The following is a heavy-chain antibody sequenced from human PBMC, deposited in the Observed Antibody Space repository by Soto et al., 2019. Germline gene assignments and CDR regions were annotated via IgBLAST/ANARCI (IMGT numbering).Heavy chain of an antibody. CDR3: ARVGGAPLGAFDI. J-gene: IGHJ3*02. CDR1: GASISHYY. Sequence: NPSETLSLTCTVSGASISHYYWSWIRQPPGKGLEWIGYMFYIGNTKYNPSLMSRVTVSVDTSKNQFSLKLTPVTAADTAVYYCARVGGAPLGAFDIWGQGTMVTVSS. V-gene: IGHV4-59*01. D-gene: IGHD1-26*01. CDR2: MFYIGNT.